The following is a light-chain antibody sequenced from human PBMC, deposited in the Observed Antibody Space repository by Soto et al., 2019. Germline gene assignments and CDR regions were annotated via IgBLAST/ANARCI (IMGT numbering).Light chain of an antibody. CDR3: HQYCSPPRMCA. CDR1: QSVGSSY. Sequence: EIVLTQSPGTLSLSPGERATLSCRASQSVGSSYLAWYQQKPGQAPRLLISVASSRATGIPDRFSGSGSGTDFTLTISRLEPEDFAVYYCHQYCSPPRMCAFGQGTKLEIK. V-gene: IGKV3-20*01. CDR2: VAS. J-gene: IGKJ2*02.